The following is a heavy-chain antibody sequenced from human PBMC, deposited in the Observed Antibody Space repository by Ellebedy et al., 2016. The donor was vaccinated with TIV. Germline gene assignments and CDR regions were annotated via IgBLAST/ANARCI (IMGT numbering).Heavy chain of an antibody. CDR3: ARATEGFDY. D-gene: IGHD1-14*01. J-gene: IGHJ4*02. V-gene: IGHV3-30*14. Sequence: PGGSLRLSCAASGFTFSSYAMHWVRQAPGKGLEWVAVISYDGSNKYYAGSVKGRFTISRENAKNSLYLQMNSLRAGETAVYYCARATEGFDYWGQGTLVTVSS. CDR2: ISYDGSNK. CDR1: GFTFSSYA.